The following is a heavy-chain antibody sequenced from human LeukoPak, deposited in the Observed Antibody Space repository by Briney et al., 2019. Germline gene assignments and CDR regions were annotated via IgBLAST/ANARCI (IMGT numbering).Heavy chain of an antibody. D-gene: IGHD6-19*01. CDR1: GGSISSYY. Sequence: PSETLSLTCTVSGGSISSYYWSWIRQPPGKGLEWIGYIYYSGSTNYNPSLKSRVTMSIDTSKNQFSLKLISVTAADTSVYYCARGASGWYGNSFDYWGQGTLITVSS. CDR3: ARGASGWYGNSFDY. CDR2: IYYSGST. J-gene: IGHJ4*02. V-gene: IGHV4-59*12.